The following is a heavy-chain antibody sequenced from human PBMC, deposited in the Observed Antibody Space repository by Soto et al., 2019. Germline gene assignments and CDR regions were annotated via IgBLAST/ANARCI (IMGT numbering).Heavy chain of an antibody. CDR1: GGSISSGGYY. CDR3: ARTPRDTVVTPAEFDY. Sequence: PSETLSLTCTVSGGSISSGGYYWSWIRQHPGKGLEWIGYIYHSGSTYYNPSLKSRVTISVDTFNNQFSLELISVTAADTAVYYCARTPRDTVVTPAEFDYWGQGTLVTVSS. CDR2: IYHSGST. D-gene: IGHD2-2*01. J-gene: IGHJ4*02. V-gene: IGHV4-31*03.